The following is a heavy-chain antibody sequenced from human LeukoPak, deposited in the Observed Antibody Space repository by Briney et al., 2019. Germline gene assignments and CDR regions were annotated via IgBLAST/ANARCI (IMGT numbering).Heavy chain of an antibody. CDR3: ARVLTGYYNYMDV. D-gene: IGHD3-9*01. Sequence: ASVKVSCTASGYTFSSYGISWVRQAPGQGLEWMGWISADNGNTNYALKLQGRVTMTTDTSTSTAYMELRSLRSDDTAVYYCARVLTGYYNYMDVWGKGTTVTVSS. CDR2: ISADNGNT. V-gene: IGHV1-18*01. J-gene: IGHJ6*03. CDR1: GYTFSSYG.